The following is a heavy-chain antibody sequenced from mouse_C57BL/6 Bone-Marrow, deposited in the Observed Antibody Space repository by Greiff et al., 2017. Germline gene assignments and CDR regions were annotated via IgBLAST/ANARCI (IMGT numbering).Heavy chain of an antibody. J-gene: IGHJ3*01. V-gene: IGHV1-64*01. CDR2: IHPNSGST. Sequence: QVQLQQPGAELVKPGASVKLSCKASGYTFTSYWMHWVKQRPGQGLEWIGMIHPNSGSTNYNEKFKSKATLTVDKSYSTAYMQLSSLPSEYSAVYYCALDYYGSRFAYWGQGTLVTVSA. CDR1: GYTFTSYW. CDR3: ALDYYGSRFAY. D-gene: IGHD1-1*01.